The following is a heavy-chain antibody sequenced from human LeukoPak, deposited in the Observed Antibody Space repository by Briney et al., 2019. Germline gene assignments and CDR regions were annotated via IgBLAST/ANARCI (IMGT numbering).Heavy chain of an antibody. J-gene: IGHJ4*02. Sequence: ASVKVSCKASGYTFTSYYMHWVRQAPGQGLEWMGIINPSGGSTSYAQKFQGRVTMTRDTSTSTVYMELSGLRSEDTAVYYCARGPLDGGVVVTKPYYFDYWGQGTLVTVSS. CDR3: ARGPLDGGVVVTKPYYFDY. CDR2: INPSGGST. CDR1: GYTFTSYY. V-gene: IGHV1-46*01. D-gene: IGHD3-22*01.